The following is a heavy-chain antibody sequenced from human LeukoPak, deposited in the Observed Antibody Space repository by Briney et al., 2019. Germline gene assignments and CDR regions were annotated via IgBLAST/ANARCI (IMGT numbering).Heavy chain of an antibody. CDR1: GFTFSTYS. CDR3: ARHTYYYGSGSYSDYNWFDP. Sequence: GGSLRLSCAASGFTFSTYSMNWVRQAPGKGLEWVSSISTISSYIYYADSLKGRFTISRDNAKNSLYLQMNSLRAEDTAVYYCARHTYYYGSGSYSDYNWFDPWGQGTLVTVSS. CDR2: ISTISSYI. D-gene: IGHD3-10*01. J-gene: IGHJ5*02. V-gene: IGHV3-21*04.